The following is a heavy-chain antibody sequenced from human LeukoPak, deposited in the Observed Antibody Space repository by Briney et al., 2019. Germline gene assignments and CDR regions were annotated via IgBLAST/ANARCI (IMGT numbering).Heavy chain of an antibody. CDR1: GFMFDDYT. CDR2: INWDGGST. Sequence: GGSLRLSCVASGFMFDDYTMRWVRQAPGKGLQWVSLINWDGGSTYYDASVKGRFTVSRDNSKNSLYLNSLRTEDTAFYYCATGDEDSPMNFYHWGQGTLVTVSS. J-gene: IGHJ4*02. V-gene: IGHV3-43*01. CDR3: ATGDEDSPMNFYH. D-gene: IGHD5-18*01.